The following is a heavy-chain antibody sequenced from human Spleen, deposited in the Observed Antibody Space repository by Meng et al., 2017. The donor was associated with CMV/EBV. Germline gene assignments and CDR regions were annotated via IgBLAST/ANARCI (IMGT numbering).Heavy chain of an antibody. V-gene: IGHV4-61*08. Sequence: GTRGDYYWSWIRQAPGKGLEWIGIVRNYGSTNYNPSLESRVSMSVDTSKNQFSLTLTPVTAADTAVYYCARGHPFDSFGYPHDVFDIWGQGTMVTVSS. CDR1: GTRGDYY. J-gene: IGHJ3*02. CDR3: ARGHPFDSFGYPHDVFDI. CDR2: VRNYGST. D-gene: IGHD3-22*01.